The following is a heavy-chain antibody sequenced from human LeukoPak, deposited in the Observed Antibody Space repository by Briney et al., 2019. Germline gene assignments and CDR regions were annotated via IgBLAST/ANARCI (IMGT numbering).Heavy chain of an antibody. V-gene: IGHV3-7*01. CDR2: IKQDGSEK. J-gene: IGHJ6*03. CDR1: GSTFSSYW. CDR3: ARVGRYDLYYYYMDV. Sequence: GGSLRLSCAASGSTFSSYWMSWVRQAPGKGLEWVANIKQDGSEKYYVDSVKGRFTISRDNAKNSLYLQMNSLRAEDTALYYCARVGRYDLYYYYMDVWGKGTTVTVSS. D-gene: IGHD3-3*01.